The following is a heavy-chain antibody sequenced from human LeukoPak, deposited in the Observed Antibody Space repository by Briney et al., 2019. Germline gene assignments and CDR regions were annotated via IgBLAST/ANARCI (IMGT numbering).Heavy chain of an antibody. D-gene: IGHD5-18*01. CDR3: ARAPSGFTYGPGDH. V-gene: IGHV1-18*01. Sequence: ASVKVSCKASGYTFTSYGISWVRQAPGQGLEWMGWISTYDGNANYAQKLQGRVTMTTDTSTITAYMELRSLRSDDTAVYYWARAPSGFTYGPGDHWGQGTLVTVSS. CDR2: ISTYDGNA. CDR1: GYTFTSYG. J-gene: IGHJ4*02.